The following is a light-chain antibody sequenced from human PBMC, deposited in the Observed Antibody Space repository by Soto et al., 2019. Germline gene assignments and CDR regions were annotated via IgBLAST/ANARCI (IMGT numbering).Light chain of an antibody. Sequence: QPLLTHPRSVTRSPGQSFTISYTATNSDVGGYNYLSWYQPHPSPAPKPMIYDVIKRPSGVPDRFSGSKSGNTASLTISGLQAEDEADYFRCSYEDSYTYVFGTGTKVTVL. CDR3: CSYEDSYTYV. J-gene: IGLJ1*01. CDR1: NSDVGGYNY. V-gene: IGLV2-11*02. CDR2: DVI.